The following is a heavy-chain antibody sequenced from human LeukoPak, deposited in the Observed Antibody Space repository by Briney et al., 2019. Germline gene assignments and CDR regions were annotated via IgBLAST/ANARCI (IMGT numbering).Heavy chain of an antibody. CDR2: INPSGGST. J-gene: IGHJ4*02. CDR3: ARDESSSGPLYYFDY. CDR1: GYTFTSYY. D-gene: IGHD3-22*01. Sequence: GASVKVSCKASGYTFTSYYMHWVRQAPGQGLEWMGIINPSGGSTSYAQKFQGRVTMTRDTSTSTVYMELSSLRSEDTAVYYCARDESSSGPLYYFDYWGQGTLVTVSS. V-gene: IGHV1-46*01.